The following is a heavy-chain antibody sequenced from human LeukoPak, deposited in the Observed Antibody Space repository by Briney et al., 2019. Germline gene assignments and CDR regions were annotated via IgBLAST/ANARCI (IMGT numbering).Heavy chain of an antibody. CDR3: ARGFYGSGSYSPPYYYMDV. J-gene: IGHJ6*03. D-gene: IGHD3-10*01. CDR1: GASIDSYY. Sequence: PSETLSLTCTISGASIDSYYWSWIRQPPGKGLEWIGYIYYSGTTNYNPSLKSRVTISVDTSKNQFSLKLSSVTAADTAAYYCARGFYGSGSYSPPYYYMDVWGKGTTVTISS. CDR2: IYYSGTT. V-gene: IGHV4-59*01.